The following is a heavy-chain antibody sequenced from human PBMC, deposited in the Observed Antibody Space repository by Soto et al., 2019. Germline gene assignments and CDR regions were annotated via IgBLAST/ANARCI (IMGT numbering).Heavy chain of an antibody. V-gene: IGHV1-3*01. Sequence: QVQLVQSGAEVKKPGASVKISCQASGYSFVRYTLHWVRQAPGQSLEWMGWINAGEGDSRYSQKFQGRVIITRETSTNTAYMVLSSLISEDTAVYYCARIAGYCSSDNCYVAGWPFDYWGQGTLVTVSS. D-gene: IGHD2-2*01. CDR3: ARIAGYCSSDNCYVAGWPFDY. CDR2: INAGEGDS. J-gene: IGHJ4*02. CDR1: GYSFVRYT.